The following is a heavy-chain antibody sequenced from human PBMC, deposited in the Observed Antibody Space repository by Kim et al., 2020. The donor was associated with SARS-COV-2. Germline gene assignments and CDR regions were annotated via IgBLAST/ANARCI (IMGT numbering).Heavy chain of an antibody. CDR1: GFTFSSYA. CDR3: AKDFPITMIVAVDAFDI. D-gene: IGHD3-22*01. J-gene: IGHJ3*02. Sequence: GGSLRLSCAASGFTFSSYAMSWVRQAPGKGLEWVSAISVSGGSTYYADSVKGRFTISRDNSKNTLYLQMNSLRAEDTAVYYCAKDFPITMIVAVDAFDIWGQGTMVTVSS. CDR2: ISVSGGST. V-gene: IGHV3-23*01.